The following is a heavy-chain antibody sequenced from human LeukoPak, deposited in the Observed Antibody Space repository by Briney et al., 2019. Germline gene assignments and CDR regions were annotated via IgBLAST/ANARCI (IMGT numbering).Heavy chain of an antibody. Sequence: ASVKVSCKASGYTFTGHYMHWVRQAPRQGLEWMGWINPNSGGTNYAQKFQGRVTMTRDTSISTAYMELSRLRSDDTAVYYCASSSILRFLEWSLDYWGQGTLVTVSS. CDR3: ASSSILRFLEWSLDY. V-gene: IGHV1-2*02. D-gene: IGHD3-3*01. CDR2: INPNSGGT. J-gene: IGHJ4*02. CDR1: GYTFTGHY.